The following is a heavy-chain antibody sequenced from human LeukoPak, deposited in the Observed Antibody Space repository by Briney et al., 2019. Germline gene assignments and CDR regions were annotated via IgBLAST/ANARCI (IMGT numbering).Heavy chain of an antibody. CDR3: AAAAGESNFVYSFDH. CDR1: GYTFTSYG. V-gene: IGHV1-18*01. Sequence: ASVKVSFKASGYTFTSYGISWVRQAPGQGLEWMGWISAYNGNTNYPQKLQGRVTIPTDTSTSTAYMELRRLRSDDTRVYYRAAAAGESNFVYSFDHWGQGTLVTVSS. J-gene: IGHJ5*02. CDR2: ISAYNGNT. D-gene: IGHD3-16*01.